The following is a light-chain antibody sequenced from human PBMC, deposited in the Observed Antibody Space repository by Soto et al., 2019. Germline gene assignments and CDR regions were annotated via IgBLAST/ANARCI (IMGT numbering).Light chain of an antibody. J-gene: IGKJ1*01. CDR1: QSVSSSY. CDR2: GAS. V-gene: IGKV3-20*01. CDR3: QQYHNWWT. Sequence: ENVLTQAPGPLSLSPGERSTLSCRASQSVSSSYLAWYQQKPGXDPXXLIYGASSRATGIPDRFSGSGSGTEFTLTISSLQSEDFAVYYCQQYHNWWTFGQGTKVDIK.